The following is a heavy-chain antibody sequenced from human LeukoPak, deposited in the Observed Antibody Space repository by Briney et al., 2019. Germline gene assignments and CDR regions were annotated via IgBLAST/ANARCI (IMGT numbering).Heavy chain of an antibody. CDR3: ARASIAARQVDY. D-gene: IGHD6-6*01. CDR2: IYYSGST. J-gene: IGHJ4*02. V-gene: IGHV4-59*11. CDR1: GGSISSHY. Sequence: SETLSLTCIVSGGSISSHYWSWIRQPPGKGLEWFGYIYYSGSTNYNPSLKSRVTISVDTSKNQFSLKLSSVTAADTAVYYCARASIAARQVDYWGQGTLVTVSS.